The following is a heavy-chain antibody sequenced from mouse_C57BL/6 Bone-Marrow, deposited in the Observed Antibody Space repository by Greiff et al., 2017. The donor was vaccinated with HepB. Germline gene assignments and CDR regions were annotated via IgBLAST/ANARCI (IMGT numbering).Heavy chain of an antibody. D-gene: IGHD1-1*01. J-gene: IGHJ4*01. Sequence: EVQVVESGPSLVRPSQTLSLTCTVTGFSINSDCYWIWIRQFPGNKLEYIGYTFYSGITYYNPSLESRTYITRDTSKNQFSLKLSSVTTEDTATYYCARDSESYYYGSSYVMDYWGQGTSVTVSS. V-gene: IGHV3-3*01. CDR2: TFYSGIT. CDR1: GFSINSDCY. CDR3: ARDSESYYYGSSYVMDY.